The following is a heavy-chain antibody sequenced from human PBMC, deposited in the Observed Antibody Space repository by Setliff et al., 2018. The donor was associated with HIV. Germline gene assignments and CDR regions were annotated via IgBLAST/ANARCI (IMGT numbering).Heavy chain of an antibody. D-gene: IGHD6-19*01. CDR3: ARDEEAVAPSAAFGI. V-gene: IGHV1-18*01. CDR2: ISTYNGNT. CDR1: GYSFTNYA. J-gene: IGHJ3*02. Sequence: GASVKVSCKASGYSFTNYAISWVRQAPGQGLEWMGWISTYNGNTHYAQKLQGRVTMTPDTSTSTAYMELRSLRSDDTAVYYCARDEEAVAPSAAFGIWGQGTMVTVSS.